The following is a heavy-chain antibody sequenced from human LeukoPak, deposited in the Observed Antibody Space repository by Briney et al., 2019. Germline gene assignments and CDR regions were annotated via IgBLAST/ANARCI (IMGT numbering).Heavy chain of an antibody. J-gene: IGHJ5*02. D-gene: IGHD5-18*01. Sequence: GEPLNISCKGSGYRFTSYWIGWVRQMPGKGLEWMGIIYPGDSDTTYSPSFQGQVTISADKSISTAYLQWSSLKASDTAVYYCASDYGYSYGSSSWGQGTLVTVSS. CDR1: GYRFTSYW. V-gene: IGHV5-51*01. CDR3: ASDYGYSYGSSS. CDR2: IYPGDSDT.